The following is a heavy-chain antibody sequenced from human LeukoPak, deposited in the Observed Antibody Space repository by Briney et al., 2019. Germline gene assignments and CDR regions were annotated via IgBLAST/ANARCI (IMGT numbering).Heavy chain of an antibody. CDR3: AREFRGGGDSGIFDY. CDR2: IYTSGST. Sequence: SQTLSLTCTVSGGSISSGSYYWSWIRQPAGKGLEWIGRIYTSGSTNYNPSLKSRVTISVDTPKSQFSLKLSSVTPADTAVYFCAREFRGGGDSGIFDYWGQGALVTVSS. V-gene: IGHV4-61*02. D-gene: IGHD4-23*01. CDR1: GGSISSGSYY. J-gene: IGHJ4*02.